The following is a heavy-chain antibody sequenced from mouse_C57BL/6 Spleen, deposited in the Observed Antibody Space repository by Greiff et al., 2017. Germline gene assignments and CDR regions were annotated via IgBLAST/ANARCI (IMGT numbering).Heavy chain of an antibody. J-gene: IGHJ2*01. CDR2: IDPSDSET. V-gene: IGHV1-52*01. D-gene: IGHD2-1*01. CDR1: GYTFTSYW. CDR3: AREDLYGNLDY. Sequence: QVQLQQPGAELVRPGSSVKLSCKASGYTFTSYWMHWVKQRPIQGLEWIGNIDPSDSETHYNQEFKDKATLTVDKSSSTAYMQLSSLTSEDSAVYYCAREDLYGNLDYWGQGTTLTVSS.